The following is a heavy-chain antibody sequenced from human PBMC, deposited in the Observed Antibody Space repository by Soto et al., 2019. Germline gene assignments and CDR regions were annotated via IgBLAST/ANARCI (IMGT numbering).Heavy chain of an antibody. D-gene: IGHD5-12*01. CDR3: ARLRLWLRLSYYYYGMDV. CDR2: INHSGST. J-gene: IGHJ6*02. Sequence: QVQLQQWGAGLLKPSETLSLTCAVYGGSFSGYYWSWIRQPPGKGLEWIGEINHSGSTNYNPSLKSRVTLSVDTAKTQFSLKLSSVTAADTAVYYCARLRLWLRLSYYYYGMDVWGQGTTVTVSS. V-gene: IGHV4-34*01. CDR1: GGSFSGYY.